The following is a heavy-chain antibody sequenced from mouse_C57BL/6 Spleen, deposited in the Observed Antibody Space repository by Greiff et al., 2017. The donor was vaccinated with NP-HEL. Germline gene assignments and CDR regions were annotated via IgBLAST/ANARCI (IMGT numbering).Heavy chain of an antibody. D-gene: IGHD2-4*01. Sequence: EVKLMESGGDLVKPGGSLKLSCAASGFTFSSYGMSWVRQTPDKRLEWVATISSGGSYTYYPDSVKGRFTISRDNAKNTLYLQMSSLKSEDTAMYYCARLITYFDYWGQGTTLTVSS. CDR3: ARLITYFDY. CDR2: ISSGGSYT. J-gene: IGHJ2*01. CDR1: GFTFSSYG. V-gene: IGHV5-6*01.